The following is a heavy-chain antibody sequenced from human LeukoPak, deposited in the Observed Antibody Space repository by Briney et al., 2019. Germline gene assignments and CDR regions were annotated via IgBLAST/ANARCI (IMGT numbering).Heavy chain of an antibody. D-gene: IGHD3-3*01. J-gene: IGHJ5*01. V-gene: IGHV3-30*18. CDR3: AKHYDYWSGYIRGFDS. CDR2: TSYDGRSE. Sequence: PGGSLRLSCAASGFTFITSSMHWVRQAPGKGLEWVAVTSYDGRSENYAESVKGRFSISRDNSNNTVYLQMSSLRPQDTAVYYCAKHYDYWSGYIRGFDSWGQGTLVTVSS. CDR1: GFTFITSS.